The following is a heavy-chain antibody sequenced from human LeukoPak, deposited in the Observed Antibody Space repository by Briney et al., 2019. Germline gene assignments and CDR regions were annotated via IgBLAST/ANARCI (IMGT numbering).Heavy chain of an antibody. CDR2: IRYDGSNK. D-gene: IGHD3-10*01. Sequence: GGSLRLSCAASGFTFSSYGIHWVRQAPGKGLEWVAFIRYDGSNKYHADSVKGRFTISRDNSKNTVYLQMNSLRAEDTALYYCARDTHYYGSGSPAFDIWGQGTMVTVSS. CDR1: GFTFSSYG. CDR3: ARDTHYYGSGSPAFDI. J-gene: IGHJ3*02. V-gene: IGHV3-30*02.